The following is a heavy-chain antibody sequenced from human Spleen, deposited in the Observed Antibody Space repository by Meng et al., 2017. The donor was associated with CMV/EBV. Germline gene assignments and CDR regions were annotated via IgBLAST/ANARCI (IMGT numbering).Heavy chain of an antibody. CDR1: GGTFSSYA. Sequence: QASGGTFSSYAISWVRQAPGQGLEWMGGIIPIFGTANYAQKFQGRVTITTDESTSTAYMELSSLRSEDTAVYYCARYRYLYGNYFDYWGQGTLVTVSS. V-gene: IGHV1-69*05. CDR3: ARYRYLYGNYFDY. J-gene: IGHJ4*02. CDR2: IIPIFGTA. D-gene: IGHD2/OR15-2a*01.